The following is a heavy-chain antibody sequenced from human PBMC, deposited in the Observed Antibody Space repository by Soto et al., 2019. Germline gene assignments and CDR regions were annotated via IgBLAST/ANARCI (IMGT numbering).Heavy chain of an antibody. D-gene: IGHD2-8*02. V-gene: IGHV3-23*01. CDR3: VKHWTGDTCPCMDD. Sequence: EVQLLESGGGLVQPGGSLRLSCAASGFTFNNYAMTWVRQAPGKGLEWVSTISGSDDSTYYADSVKGRLTISRDNSKNALYLQLSSLRADDSALYYSVKHWTGDTCPCMDDRGQRTTVTVSS. CDR2: ISGSDDST. CDR1: GFTFNNYA. J-gene: IGHJ6*01.